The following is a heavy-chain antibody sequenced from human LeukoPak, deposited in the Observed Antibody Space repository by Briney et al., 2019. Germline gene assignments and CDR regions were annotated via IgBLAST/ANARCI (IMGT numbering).Heavy chain of an antibody. CDR2: ISDDGNNK. V-gene: IGHV3-30*18. Sequence: PGRSLRLSCAASGFTFTNFAMHWVRQAPGKGLEWVTVISDDGNNKYFADSVKGRFTISRDNSKNTLYLQMNSLRAEDTAVYYCAKVLRFLEWLSEGWGQGTLVTVSS. CDR1: GFTFTNFA. D-gene: IGHD3-3*01. J-gene: IGHJ4*02. CDR3: AKVLRFLEWLSEG.